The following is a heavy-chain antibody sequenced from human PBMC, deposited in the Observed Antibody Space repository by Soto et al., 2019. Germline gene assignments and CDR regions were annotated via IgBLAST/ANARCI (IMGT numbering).Heavy chain of an antibody. CDR1: GGSISSSSYY. CDR3: ARRFGYYDSSGEYYFDY. V-gene: IGHV4-39*01. CDR2: IYYSGST. J-gene: IGHJ4*02. D-gene: IGHD3-22*01. Sequence: QLQLQESGPGLVKPSETLSLTCTVSGGSISSSSYYWGWIRQPPGKGLEWIGSIYYSGSTYYNPSLKSRVTISVDTSKNQFSLKLSSVTAADTAVYYCARRFGYYDSSGEYYFDYWGQGTLVTVSS.